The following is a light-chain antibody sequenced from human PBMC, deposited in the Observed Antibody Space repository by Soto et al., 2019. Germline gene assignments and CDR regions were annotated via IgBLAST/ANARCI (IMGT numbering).Light chain of an antibody. J-gene: IGKJ2*01. CDR1: QSISNW. V-gene: IGKV1-5*01. Sequence: DIQMTQSPPTLSASVGDRVTITCRASQSISNWLAWYHQKPGKAPKLLIYDASTLETGVPSRFSGSGSGTEFTLTITSLQPDDFATYYCQQYSSYLYSFGQGTKLEIK. CDR2: DAS. CDR3: QQYSSYLYS.